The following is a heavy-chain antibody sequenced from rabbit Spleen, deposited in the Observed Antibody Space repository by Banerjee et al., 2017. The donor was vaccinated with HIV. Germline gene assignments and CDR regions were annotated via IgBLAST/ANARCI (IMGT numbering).Heavy chain of an antibody. J-gene: IGHJ4*01. V-gene: IGHV1S45*01. CDR1: GFSFSSNW. D-gene: IGHD1-1*01. CDR3: ARGSRYYGFNL. CDR2: IDTGDGNI. Sequence: LEESGGGLVKPGGTLTLTCTVSGFSFSSNWICWVRQALGKGLEWIGCIDTGDGNIDYASWAKGRFTASKTSSTTVTLQLISLTGADTATYFCARGSRYYGFNLWGPGTLVTVS.